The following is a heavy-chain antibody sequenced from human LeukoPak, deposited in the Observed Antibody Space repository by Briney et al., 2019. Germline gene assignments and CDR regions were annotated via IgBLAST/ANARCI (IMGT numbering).Heavy chain of an antibody. D-gene: IGHD2-15*01. CDR2: ISGSGGST. CDR3: ASSYCSGGTCYSTGELDY. Sequence: GGSLRLSCVASGFTFSSYAMSWVRQAPGKGLEWVSAISGSGGSTYYADSVKGRFTISRDNSKNTLYLQMNSLRAEDTAVYYCASSYCSGGTCYSTGELDYWGQGTLVTVSS. CDR1: GFTFSSYA. J-gene: IGHJ4*02. V-gene: IGHV3-23*01.